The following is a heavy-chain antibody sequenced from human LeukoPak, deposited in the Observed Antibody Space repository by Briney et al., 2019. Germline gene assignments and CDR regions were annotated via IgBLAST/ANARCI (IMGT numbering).Heavy chain of an antibody. CDR1: GGSISSYY. Sequence: SETLSLTCTVPGGSISSYYWSWIRQPPGKGLEWIGYIYYSGSTNYNPSLKSRVTISVDTSKNQFSLKLSSVTAADTAVYYCARELPYGNGMDVWGQGTTVTVSS. J-gene: IGHJ6*02. CDR3: ARELPYGNGMDV. D-gene: IGHD1-26*01. CDR2: IYYSGST. V-gene: IGHV4-59*01.